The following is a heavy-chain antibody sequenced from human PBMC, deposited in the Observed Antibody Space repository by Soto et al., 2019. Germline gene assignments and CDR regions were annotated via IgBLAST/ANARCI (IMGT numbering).Heavy chain of an antibody. Sequence: QVQLQESGPGLVKPSQTLSLTCTVSGGSISSGGYYWSWIRQHPGKGLEWIGYIYYSGSTIYNPSRKSRVTISVDTSKNQFSLKLSSVTAADTAVYYCARGSSSAYFDYWGQGTLVTVSS. CDR3: ARGSSSAYFDY. CDR2: IYYSGST. J-gene: IGHJ4*02. V-gene: IGHV4-31*03. D-gene: IGHD6-6*01. CDR1: GGSISSGGYY.